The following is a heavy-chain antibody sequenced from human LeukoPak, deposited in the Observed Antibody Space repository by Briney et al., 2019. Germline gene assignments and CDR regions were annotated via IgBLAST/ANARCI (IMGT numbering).Heavy chain of an antibody. J-gene: IGHJ5*02. CDR2: INPDGSVK. Sequence: GGSLRLSCAASGFTFSSYWMSCVRQAPGKGLEWVANINPDGSVKLSVDSVRGRFTISRDNVKNSFSLQMDSLRPDDTAVYYCTSGLGGWLPWGQGNLVTVSS. D-gene: IGHD6-19*01. CDR1: GFTFSSYW. CDR3: TSGLGGWLP. V-gene: IGHV3-7*01.